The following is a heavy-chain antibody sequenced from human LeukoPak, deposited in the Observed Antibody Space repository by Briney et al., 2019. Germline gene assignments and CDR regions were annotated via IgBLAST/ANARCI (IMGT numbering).Heavy chain of an antibody. CDR2: ISGSGNST. CDR1: GLTFSSFA. D-gene: IGHD4-23*01. V-gene: IGHV3-23*01. J-gene: IGHJ4*02. CDR3: ARNDDYGGNGYFDY. Sequence: PGGSLRLSCAASGLTFSSFAMSWVRQAPGKGLEWVSVISGSGNSTYYADSVKGRFTVSRDKSKNTLYLQMNSLRAEDTALYYCARNDDYGGNGYFDYWGQGTLVTGSS.